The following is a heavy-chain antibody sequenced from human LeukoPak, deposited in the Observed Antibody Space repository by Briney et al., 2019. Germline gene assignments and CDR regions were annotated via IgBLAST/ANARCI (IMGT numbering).Heavy chain of an antibody. CDR3: ARGSFLITFGGFIG. Sequence: GGSLRLSCATSGFTFSDYYMSWIRQAPGKGLEWVSYISSSGSPIYYADSVKGRFTVSRDNAKNSLFLQMNSLRAEDTAVYYCARGSFLITFGGFIGWGQGTLVTVSS. D-gene: IGHD3-16*02. CDR1: GFTFSDYY. J-gene: IGHJ4*02. V-gene: IGHV3-11*04. CDR2: ISSSGSPI.